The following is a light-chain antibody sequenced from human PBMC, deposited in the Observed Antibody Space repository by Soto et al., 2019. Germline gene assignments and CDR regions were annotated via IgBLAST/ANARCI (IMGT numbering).Light chain of an antibody. J-gene: IGKJ2*01. V-gene: IGKV1-5*01. CDR3: QQYNSYSGYT. CDR2: DAS. Sequence: DIQTTQSPSTLSASVGDRVTITCRASQSISSWLAWYQQKPGKAPKLLIYDASSLESEVPSRFSGSGSGTEFTLTISSLQPDDFATYYCQQYNSYSGYTFGQGTKLEIK. CDR1: QSISSW.